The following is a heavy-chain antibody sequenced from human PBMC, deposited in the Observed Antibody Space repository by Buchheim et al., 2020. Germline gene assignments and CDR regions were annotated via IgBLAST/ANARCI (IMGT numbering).Heavy chain of an antibody. Sequence: QVQLVQSGAEVKKPGASVKVSCKASGNTFTSYYMHWVRQAPGQGLEWMGIINPSGGSTSYAQKFQGRVTMTRDTSTSTVYMELSSLRSEDTAVYYCARNVGGDYYDSSGYQVWGQGTL. CDR3: ARNVGGDYYDSSGYQV. V-gene: IGHV1-46*01. D-gene: IGHD3-22*01. J-gene: IGHJ4*02. CDR1: GNTFTSYY. CDR2: INPSGGST.